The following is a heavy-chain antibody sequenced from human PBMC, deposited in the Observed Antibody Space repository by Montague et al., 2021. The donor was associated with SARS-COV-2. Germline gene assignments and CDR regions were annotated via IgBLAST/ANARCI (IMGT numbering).Heavy chain of an antibody. CDR2: IYYSGST. Sequence: SETLSLTCTVSGSFISSYYWSWIRQPPGKGREWIGYIYYSGSTNYNPSLKSRVTISVDTSKNQFPLKLSSVTAADTAVYYCATQPCTNGVCENWFDPWGQGTLVTVSS. CDR1: GSFISSYY. CDR3: ATQPCTNGVCENWFDP. J-gene: IGHJ5*02. V-gene: IGHV4-59*13. D-gene: IGHD2-8*01.